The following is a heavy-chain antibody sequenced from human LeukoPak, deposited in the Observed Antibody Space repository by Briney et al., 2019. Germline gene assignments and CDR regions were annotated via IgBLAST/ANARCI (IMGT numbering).Heavy chain of an antibody. CDR1: GASISSSYY. D-gene: IGHD6-13*01. CDR3: ARASPRFSSVWYSDYFDY. CDR2: IYYSGTT. Sequence: SETLSLTCTVSGASISSSYYWGWIRQPPGKGLDWIGSIYYSGTTFYNPSLKSRVTISVDTSKNQFSLKLSSLTAAETAVYYCARASPRFSSVWYSDYFDYWGQGALVTVSS. J-gene: IGHJ4*02. V-gene: IGHV4-39*07.